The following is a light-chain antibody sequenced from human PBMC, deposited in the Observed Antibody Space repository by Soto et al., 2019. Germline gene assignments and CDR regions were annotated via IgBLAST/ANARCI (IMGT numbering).Light chain of an antibody. Sequence: QSVLTQPPSASGTPGQRVTISCSGSSSNIGSSTVNWYQHLPGTAPKLLIYSNNQRPSGVPDRFSGSKSGTSASLAISGLQSEDEADYYCAAWDDSLNGLYVFGTGTKVTVL. V-gene: IGLV1-44*01. CDR2: SNN. CDR3: AAWDDSLNGLYV. J-gene: IGLJ1*01. CDR1: SSNIGSST.